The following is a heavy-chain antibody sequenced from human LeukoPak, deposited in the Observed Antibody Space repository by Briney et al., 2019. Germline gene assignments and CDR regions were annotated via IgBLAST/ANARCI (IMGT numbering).Heavy chain of an antibody. CDR1: GCTFSSYW. D-gene: IGHD5-18*01. J-gene: IGHJ4*02. Sequence: PGGSLRLSCAVSGCTFSSYWMHWVRQAPGKGLVWVSRINSDGSSTSYADSVKGRFTISRDNAKNTLYLQMNSLRAEDTAVYYCARDDRYSAFDYWGQGTLVTVSS. V-gene: IGHV3-74*01. CDR2: INSDGSST. CDR3: ARDDRYSAFDY.